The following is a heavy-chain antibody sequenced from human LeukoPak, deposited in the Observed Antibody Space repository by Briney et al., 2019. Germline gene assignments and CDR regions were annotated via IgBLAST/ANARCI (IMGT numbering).Heavy chain of an antibody. J-gene: IGHJ4*02. CDR3: ASVDTAMGTLGDY. CDR1: GYTFTNYY. D-gene: IGHD5-18*01. Sequence: ASVKVSCKASGYTFTNYYMHWVRQAPGQGLEWMGIINPSGGSTSYAQRFQGRVTMTRDTSTSTAYMELRSLRSDDTAVYYCASVDTAMGTLGDYWGQGTLVTVSS. V-gene: IGHV1-46*01. CDR2: INPSGGST.